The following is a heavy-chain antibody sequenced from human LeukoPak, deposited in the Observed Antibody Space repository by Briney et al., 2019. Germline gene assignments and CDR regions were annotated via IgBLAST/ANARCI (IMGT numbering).Heavy chain of an antibody. V-gene: IGHV4-59*01. CDR1: GGSISRYY. J-gene: IGHJ4*02. Sequence: SETLSLTCTVSGGSISRYYWSWIRQPPGKGLEWIGYISYSGSTKYNPSLMSRVPISVDTSKNQFSLKLSSATAADTAVYYCARLDYYHFDYWGQGTVVTVSS. D-gene: IGHD3-22*01. CDR3: ARLDYYHFDY. CDR2: ISYSGST.